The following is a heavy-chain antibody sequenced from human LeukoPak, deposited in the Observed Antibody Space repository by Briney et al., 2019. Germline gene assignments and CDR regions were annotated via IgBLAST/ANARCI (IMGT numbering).Heavy chain of an antibody. V-gene: IGHV3-30*04. J-gene: IGHJ4*02. D-gene: IGHD3-3*01. Sequence: SGGSLRLSCAASGFTFSSYAMHWVRQAPGKGLEWVAVISYDGSNKYYADSVKGRFTISRDNSKNTLYLQMNSLRAEDTAVYYCAKDLFRFDSWGQGTLVSVSS. CDR1: GFTFSSYA. CDR2: ISYDGSNK. CDR3: AKDLFRFDS.